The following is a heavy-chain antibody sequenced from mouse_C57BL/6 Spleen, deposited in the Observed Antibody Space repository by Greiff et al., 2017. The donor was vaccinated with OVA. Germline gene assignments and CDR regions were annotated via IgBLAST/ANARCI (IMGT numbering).Heavy chain of an antibody. D-gene: IGHD2-14*01. CDR3: ARWRNRCEVAY. V-gene: IGHV1-15*01. CDR2: IDPDTGGT. Sequence: VQLQQSGPELVRPGASVTLPCKASGYTFTDYKMDWVKQTHVHGLEWIGAIDPDTGGTVYNQKFKGKAILTVDKSSSTAYMELRSLTSEDTAVYYCARWRNRCEVAYWGQGTLLTVSA. J-gene: IGHJ3*01. CDR1: GYTFTDYK.